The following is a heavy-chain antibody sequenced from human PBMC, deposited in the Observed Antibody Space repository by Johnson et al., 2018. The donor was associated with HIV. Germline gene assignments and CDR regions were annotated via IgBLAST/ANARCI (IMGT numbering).Heavy chain of an antibody. J-gene: IGHJ3*02. CDR2: IKQDGSEK. V-gene: IGHV3-7*01. CDR1: GFTFSSYA. CDR3: ARSEVRYLDWSYQRGAFDI. D-gene: IGHD3-9*01. Sequence: VQLVESGGGVVQPGRSLRLSCAASGFTFSSYAMHWVRQAPGKGLEWVANIKQDGSEKYYVDSVKGRFTISRDNAKNSLYLQMNSLRAEDTAVYYCARSEVRYLDWSYQRGAFDIWGQGTMVTVS.